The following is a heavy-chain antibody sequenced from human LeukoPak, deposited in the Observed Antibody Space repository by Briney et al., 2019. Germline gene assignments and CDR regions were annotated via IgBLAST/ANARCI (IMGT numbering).Heavy chain of an antibody. CDR3: ARSAYAYSFDY. Sequence: PEGSLRLSCAASGFTFIDFGVNWVRQAPGKGLEWVSYISGSGTTIYYADSVKGRFAISRDNVKNSLSLQMNSLRAEDTAVYYCARSAYAYSFDYWGQGTLVSVSS. J-gene: IGHJ4*02. V-gene: IGHV3-48*03. CDR1: GFTFIDFG. CDR2: ISGSGTTI. D-gene: IGHD4-11*01.